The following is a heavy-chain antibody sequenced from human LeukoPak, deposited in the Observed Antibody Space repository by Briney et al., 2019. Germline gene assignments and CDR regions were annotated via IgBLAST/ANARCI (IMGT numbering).Heavy chain of an antibody. V-gene: IGHV4-59*01. CDR2: IYYSGTT. CDR3: ARSLYGSSPNPYYFDY. J-gene: IGHJ4*02. D-gene: IGHD6-6*01. CDR1: GGSISGYY. Sequence: SETLSLTCTVSGGSISGYYWSWIRQPPGRGLEWIGYIYYSGTTNYNPSFKSRVTISVDTSNNHFSLNLTSVTAADTAMYYCARSLYGSSPNPYYFDYWGQGTLVTVSS.